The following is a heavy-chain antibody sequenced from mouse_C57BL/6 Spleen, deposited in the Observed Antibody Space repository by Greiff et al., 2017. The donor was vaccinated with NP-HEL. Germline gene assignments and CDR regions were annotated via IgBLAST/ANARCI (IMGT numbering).Heavy chain of an antibody. CDR1: GYTFTGYW. V-gene: IGHV1-9*01. D-gene: IGHD1-1*01. J-gene: IGHJ2*01. CDR3: ARFSITTVVADYFGY. Sequence: QVQLQQSGAELMKPGASVKLSCKATGYTFTGYWIEWVKQRPGHGLEWIGEILPGSGSTNYNEKFKGKATFTADTSSNTAYMQLSSLTTEDAASYYCARFSITTVVADYFGYWGQGTTLTVST. CDR2: ILPGSGST.